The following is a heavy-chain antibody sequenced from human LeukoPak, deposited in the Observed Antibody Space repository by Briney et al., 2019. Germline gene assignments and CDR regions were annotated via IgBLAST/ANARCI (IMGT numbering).Heavy chain of an antibody. D-gene: IGHD6-19*01. CDR2: ISNSGGFT. V-gene: IGHV3-23*01. J-gene: IGHJ4*02. Sequence: PGGSLRLSCAASGFTFSIYAMSWVRQAPGKGLEWVSAISNSGGFTYYADSVRGRFTISRDNSKNTLYLQMISLRAEDTAIYYCVARESLYIRSSGWDGGLDSWGQGTLVTVSS. CDR3: VARESLYIRSSGWDGGLDS. CDR1: GFTFSIYA.